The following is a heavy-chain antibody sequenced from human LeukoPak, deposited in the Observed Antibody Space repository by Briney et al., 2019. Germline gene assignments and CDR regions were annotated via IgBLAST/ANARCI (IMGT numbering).Heavy chain of an antibody. D-gene: IGHD3-22*01. CDR1: GYTFTSYY. V-gene: IGHV1-46*01. CDR3: ARITMTTSGWYFDL. J-gene: IGHJ2*01. Sequence: ASVKLSCKASGYTFTSYYMHWLRQAPGQGLEWMGIVHPSGGSTSYAQKFQGRVTMTRDTATSTVYMELSSLRSEVTALYYCARITMTTSGWYFDLWGRGSLVTVSS. CDR2: VHPSGGST.